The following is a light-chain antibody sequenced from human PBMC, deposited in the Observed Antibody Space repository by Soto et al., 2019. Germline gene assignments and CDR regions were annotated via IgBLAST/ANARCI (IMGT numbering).Light chain of an antibody. CDR3: QQRSNGLT. CDR2: DAS. Sequence: EIVLTQSPATLSLSPGERATLSCRASQSVSSYLAWYQQKPGQAPRLLIYDASNRASGIPARFSGSGSETDFTLTISSLAPEDFAVYYCQQRSNGLTFGPGTKVDLK. J-gene: IGKJ3*01. CDR1: QSVSSY. V-gene: IGKV3-11*01.